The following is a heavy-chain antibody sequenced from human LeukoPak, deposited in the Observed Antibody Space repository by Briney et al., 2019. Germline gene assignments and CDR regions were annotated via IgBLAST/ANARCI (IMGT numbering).Heavy chain of an antibody. CDR2: INGDGSRT. J-gene: IGHJ4*02. CDR3: ARDRGSTEFDY. Sequence: GGSLRLSCEASGFTFRSYWMHWVRQAPGKGLVWVSRINGDGSRTSYADSVKGRFTISRDNAKNTLYLQMNSLRAEDTAVYYCARDRGSTEFDYWGQGTLVTVSS. V-gene: IGHV3-74*01. D-gene: IGHD1-26*01. CDR1: GFTFRSYW.